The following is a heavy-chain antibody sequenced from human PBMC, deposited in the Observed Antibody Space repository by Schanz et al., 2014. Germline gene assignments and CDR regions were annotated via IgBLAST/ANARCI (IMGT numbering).Heavy chain of an antibody. V-gene: IGHV1-2*02. D-gene: IGHD3-3*01. CDR1: GYTLTAYY. Sequence: QVQLVQSGAEVKKPGASVKVSCKASGYTLTAYYMHWVRQAPGQGLEWMGWINPDSGGPNYAQKFQGRVTMTRDMSTNTAYMDLSRLISDDSAVYYCASDFWSGYSHYYYGLDVWGPGATVTVSS. CDR3: ASDFWSGYSHYYYGLDV. CDR2: INPDSGGP. J-gene: IGHJ6*02.